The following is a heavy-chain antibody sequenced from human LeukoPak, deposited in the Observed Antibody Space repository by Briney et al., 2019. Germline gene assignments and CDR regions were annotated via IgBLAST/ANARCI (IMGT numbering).Heavy chain of an antibody. CDR1: GYTFTSYG. CDR3: ATTHSGTYDY. CDR2: ISPYNGNT. J-gene: IGHJ4*02. D-gene: IGHD1-26*01. V-gene: IGHV1-18*01. Sequence: ASVKVSCKASGYTFTSYGITWVRQAPGQGLEWMGWISPYNGNTNYAQKLQGRVTMTTDTSTSTAYMELRSLRSDDTAVYYCATTHSGTYDYWGQGTLVIVPS.